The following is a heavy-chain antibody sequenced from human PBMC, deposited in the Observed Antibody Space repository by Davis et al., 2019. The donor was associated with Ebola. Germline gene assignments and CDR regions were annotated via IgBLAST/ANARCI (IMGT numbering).Heavy chain of an antibody. Sequence: MPSETLSLTCTVSGASISTSSFYWGWVRQPPGKGLEWIGTIYYSGSTYYNPSLKSRVTISLDTSKNQFSLKLSSVTAADTAVYYCARRGSTYYYDSSGYYTYNWFDPWGQGTLVTVSS. CDR3: ARRGSTYYYDSSGYYTYNWFDP. J-gene: IGHJ5*02. CDR1: GASISTSSFY. CDR2: IYYSGST. D-gene: IGHD3-22*01. V-gene: IGHV4-39*01.